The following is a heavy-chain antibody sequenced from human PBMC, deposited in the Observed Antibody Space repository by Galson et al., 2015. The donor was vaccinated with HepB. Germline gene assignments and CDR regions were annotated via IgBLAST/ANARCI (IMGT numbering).Heavy chain of an antibody. CDR2: ISAYNGNT. CDR3: ARHIYDILTGTSYYYYYGMDV. D-gene: IGHD3-9*01. Sequence: SVKVSCKASGYTFTSYGISWVRQAPGQGLEWMGWISAYNGNTNYAQKLQGRVTMTTDTSTSTAYMELRSLRSDDTAVYYCARHIYDILTGTSYYYYYGMDVWGQGTTVTVSS. V-gene: IGHV1-18*04. J-gene: IGHJ6*02. CDR1: GYTFTSYG.